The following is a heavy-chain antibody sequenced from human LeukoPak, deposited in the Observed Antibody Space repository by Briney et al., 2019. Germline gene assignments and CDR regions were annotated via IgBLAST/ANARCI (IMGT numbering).Heavy chain of an antibody. V-gene: IGHV1-18*01. CDR1: GYTFTSYG. CDR3: ARDXGLXLLGLDGYFDY. Sequence: ASVNVSCKASGYTFTSYGISWVRQAPGQGLEWMGWISAYNGNTNYAQKLQGRVTMTTDTSTSTAYMELRSLRSDDTAVYYCARDXGLXLLGLDGYFDYWGQGTLVTVSS. CDR2: ISAYNGNT. J-gene: IGHJ4*02. D-gene: IGHD1-7*01.